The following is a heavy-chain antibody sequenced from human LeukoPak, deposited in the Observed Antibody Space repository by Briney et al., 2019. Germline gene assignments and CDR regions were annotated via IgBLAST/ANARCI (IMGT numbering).Heavy chain of an antibody. CDR2: INPIFGTA. Sequence: SVKVSCKASRGTFSNYAISGVRQAPGQGLEWMGGINPIFGTANYAQKFQGRVTITADESTSTAYMELGSLRSEDTAVYYCARALLWFGELYNWFDPWGQGTLVTVST. V-gene: IGHV1-69*13. J-gene: IGHJ5*02. CDR3: ARALLWFGELYNWFDP. CDR1: RGTFSNYA. D-gene: IGHD3-10*01.